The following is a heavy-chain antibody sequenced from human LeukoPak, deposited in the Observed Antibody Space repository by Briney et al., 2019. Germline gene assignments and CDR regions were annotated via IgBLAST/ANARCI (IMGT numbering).Heavy chain of an antibody. CDR1: GYTFTSYG. D-gene: IGHD3-9*01. CDR3: ARGGRITIFPSAFDI. Sequence: ASVKVSCKASGYTFTSYGISWVRQAPGQGLEGMGWIRAYNGNTNYAQKLQGRVTMTTDTSTTTAYMELRSLRSDDTAVYYCARGGRITIFPSAFDIWGQGTMVTVSS. V-gene: IGHV1-18*04. CDR2: IRAYNGNT. J-gene: IGHJ3*02.